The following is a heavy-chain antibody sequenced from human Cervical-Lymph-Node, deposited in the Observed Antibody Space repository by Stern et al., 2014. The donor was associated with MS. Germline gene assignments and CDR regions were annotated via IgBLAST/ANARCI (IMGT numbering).Heavy chain of an antibody. J-gene: IGHJ5*01. CDR2: IRTISTI. D-gene: IGHD1-1*01. Sequence: EVQLVESGGGLVQPGGSLRLSCAASGFPLRIYSMNWVRPAPGKGLGWVSYIRTISTIYCADSLKGRFTISRDNAKNSLYLQMNSLRAEDTAVYFCARDDWVERLDSWGQGTLVTVSS. V-gene: IGHV3-48*01. CDR3: ARDDWVERLDS. CDR1: GFPLRIYS.